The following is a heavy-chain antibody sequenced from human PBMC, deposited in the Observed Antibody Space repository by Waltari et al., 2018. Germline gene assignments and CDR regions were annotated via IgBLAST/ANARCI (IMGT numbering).Heavy chain of an antibody. Sequence: EVQLLESGGGLVQPGGSLRLSCEVSGFTLRAPSISWLRQPQGKGLEWVSAITGIGNIHYADSVRGRFTISRDISQNTVFLQLSSLRAEDTALYYCARDVPPATAGTMFDYRGRGTLVTVSS. D-gene: IGHD6-19*01. J-gene: IGHJ4*02. CDR3: ARDVPPATAGTMFDY. V-gene: IGHV3-23*01. CDR1: GFTLRAPS. CDR2: ITGIGNI.